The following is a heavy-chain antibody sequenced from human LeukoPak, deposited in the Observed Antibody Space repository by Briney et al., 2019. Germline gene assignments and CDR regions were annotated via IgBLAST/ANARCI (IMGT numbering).Heavy chain of an antibody. CDR3: ARRAPRSPYFDY. Sequence: GGSLRLSCAASGFTFSDHYMSWIRQAPGKGLEWVSYMSSSGGTIYYADSVKGRFTISRDNAKNSLYLQMHSLRPEDTAVYYCARRAPRSPYFDYWGQGTLVTVSS. CDR2: MSSSGGTI. J-gene: IGHJ4*02. CDR1: GFTFSDHY. V-gene: IGHV3-11*04. D-gene: IGHD6-6*01.